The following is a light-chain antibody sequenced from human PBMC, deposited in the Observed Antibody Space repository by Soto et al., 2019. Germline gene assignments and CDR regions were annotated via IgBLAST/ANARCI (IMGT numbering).Light chain of an antibody. V-gene: IGLV2-14*01. CDR1: SSDVGSYNY. J-gene: IGLJ2*01. CDR3: SSYTTSTTQV. Sequence: QSVLTQPASVSGSPGQSITISCTGTSSDVGSYNYVSWYQQHPGKAPKLMIYEVRNRPSGVSDCFSGSKSGKTASLTIFGLQAEDEADYYCSSYTTSTTQVFGGGTKLTVL. CDR2: EVR.